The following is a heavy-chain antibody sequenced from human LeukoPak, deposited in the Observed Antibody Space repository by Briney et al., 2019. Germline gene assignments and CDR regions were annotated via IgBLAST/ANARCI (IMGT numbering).Heavy chain of an antibody. CDR3: ARGLYDSSGYLFDY. CDR1: GGSISSGGYY. Sequence: SETLSLTCTVSGGSISSGGYYWSWIRQHPGKGLGWIGYIYYSGSTYYNPSLKSRVTISVDTSKNQFSLKLSSVTAADTAVYYCARGLYDSSGYLFDYWGQGTLVTVSS. CDR2: IYYSGST. D-gene: IGHD3-22*01. J-gene: IGHJ4*02. V-gene: IGHV4-31*03.